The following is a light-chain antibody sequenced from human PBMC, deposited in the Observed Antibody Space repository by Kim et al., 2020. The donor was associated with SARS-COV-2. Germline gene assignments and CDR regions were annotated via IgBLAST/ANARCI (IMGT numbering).Light chain of an antibody. V-gene: IGLV1-40*01. CDR3: QSYDSSLSAYV. Sequence: RSTISCTGRSSNIGAGYDIHWYQQLPGTAPKLLIYGNSNRPSGVPDRFSGSKSGTSASLAITGLQAEDEADYYCQSYDSSLSAYVFGTGTKVTVL. CDR2: GNS. J-gene: IGLJ1*01. CDR1: SSNIGAGYD.